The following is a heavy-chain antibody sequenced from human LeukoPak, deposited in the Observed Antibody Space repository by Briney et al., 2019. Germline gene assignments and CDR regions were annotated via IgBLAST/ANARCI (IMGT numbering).Heavy chain of an antibody. V-gene: IGHV1-2*02. CDR3: ARKFYYDSSGSPFIY. CDR2: INPNSGGT. D-gene: IGHD3-22*01. Sequence: ASVKVSCKASGYTFTSYYMHWVRQAPGQGLEWMGWINPNSGGTNYAQKFQGRVTMTRDTSISTAYMELSRLRSDDTAVYYCARKFYYDSSGSPFIYWGQGTLVTVSS. CDR1: GYTFTSYY. J-gene: IGHJ4*02.